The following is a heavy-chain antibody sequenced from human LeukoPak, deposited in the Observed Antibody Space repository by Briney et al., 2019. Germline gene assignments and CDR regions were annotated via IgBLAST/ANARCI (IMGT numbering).Heavy chain of an antibody. CDR2: IDTSGNT. J-gene: IGHJ2*01. V-gene: IGHV4-4*07. CDR3: ARVSSSWYQDWYFDL. D-gene: IGHD6-13*01. Sequence: PSETLSLTCTVSGGSINNYYWSWIRQPAGKGLEWIGRIDTSGNTNYKPSLKSRVTMSVDTSKNQFSVKLSSVTAADTAVYYCARVSSSWYQDWYFDLWGRGTLVTVSS. CDR1: GGSINNYY.